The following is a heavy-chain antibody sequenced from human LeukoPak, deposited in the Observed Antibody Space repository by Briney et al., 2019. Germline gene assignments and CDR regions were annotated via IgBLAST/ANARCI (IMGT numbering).Heavy chain of an antibody. Sequence: ASVKVSCKASGYTFTSYGISWVRQAPGQGLEWMGWFSAYNGNTNYAQKLQGRVTMTTDTSTSTAYMELRSLRSDDTAVYYCARAIAVADPYYFDYWGQGTLVTVSS. CDR1: GYTFTSYG. D-gene: IGHD6-19*01. CDR3: ARAIAVADPYYFDY. J-gene: IGHJ4*02. CDR2: FSAYNGNT. V-gene: IGHV1-18*01.